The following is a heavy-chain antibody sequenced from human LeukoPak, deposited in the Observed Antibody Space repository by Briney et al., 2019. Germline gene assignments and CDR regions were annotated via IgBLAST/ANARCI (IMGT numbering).Heavy chain of an antibody. J-gene: IGHJ4*02. V-gene: IGHV3-7*01. Sequence: GGSLRLSCAASGFTFSSYWMSWVRQAPGKGLEWVANIKQDGSEKYYVDSVKGRFTISRDNAKNSLYLQMNSLRAEDTAVYYCARSAYSSGWYYFDYWGQGTLVTVSS. CDR3: ARSAYSSGWYYFDY. D-gene: IGHD6-19*01. CDR2: IKQDGSEK. CDR1: GFTFSSYW.